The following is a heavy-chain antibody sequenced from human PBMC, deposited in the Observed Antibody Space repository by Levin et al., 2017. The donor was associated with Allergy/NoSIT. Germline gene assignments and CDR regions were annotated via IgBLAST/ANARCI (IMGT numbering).Heavy chain of an antibody. J-gene: IGHJ4*02. CDR2: PSSPSPWYN. Sequence: LSLLVSISGDSVSSNSAAWNWIRQSPSLFLSFLFLPSSPSPWYNDYAVSVKSRITINPDTSKSQFSLQLNSVTPEDTAVYYCARSSNNGRFDYWGQGTLVTVSS. V-gene: IGHV6-1*01. CDR1: GDSVSSNSAA. CDR3: ARSSNNGRFDY. D-gene: IGHD1/OR15-1a*01.